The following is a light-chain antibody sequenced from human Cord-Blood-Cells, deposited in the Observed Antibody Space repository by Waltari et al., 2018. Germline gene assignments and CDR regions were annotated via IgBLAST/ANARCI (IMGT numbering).Light chain of an antibody. CDR3: QQYNNWLIT. CDR2: GAS. J-gene: IGKJ5*01. CDR1: QSVSSN. Sequence: EIVMTQSPATLSVSPGERATLSCRASQSVSSNLAWYQQKPGQAPRLLIYGASTRATGIPARFSGSGTRTEFTLTLSSLPSEDFAVYYCQQYNNWLITFGQGTRLEIK. V-gene: IGKV3-15*01.